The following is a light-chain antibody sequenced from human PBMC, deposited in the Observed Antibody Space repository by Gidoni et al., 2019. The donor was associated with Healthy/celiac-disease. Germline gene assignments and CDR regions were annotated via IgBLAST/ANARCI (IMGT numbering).Light chain of an antibody. V-gene: IGKV1-39*01. CDR3: LQCYSTPFT. CDR1: QSISSY. J-gene: IGKJ3*01. CDR2: AAS. Sequence: DILMTQSPSSLSASVGDRVTITCRASQSISSYLNWYQQKPGQAPKLLSYAASSLQSGVPSRFRGSGSGTDFTLTISSLHPEDFATYYCLQCYSTPFTFGPGTKVEIK.